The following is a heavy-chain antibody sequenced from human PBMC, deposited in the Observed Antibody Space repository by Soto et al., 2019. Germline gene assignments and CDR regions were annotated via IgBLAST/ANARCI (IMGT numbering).Heavy chain of an antibody. Sequence: SETLSLTCAVYGGSFSGYYWSWIRQPPGKGLEWIGEINHSGSTNYNPSLKSRVTISVDTSKNQFSLKLSSVTAADTAVYYCARAVYYYYGMDVWGQGTTVTVSS. CDR1: GGSFSGYY. CDR2: INHSGST. J-gene: IGHJ6*02. V-gene: IGHV4-34*01. CDR3: ARAVYYYYGMDV.